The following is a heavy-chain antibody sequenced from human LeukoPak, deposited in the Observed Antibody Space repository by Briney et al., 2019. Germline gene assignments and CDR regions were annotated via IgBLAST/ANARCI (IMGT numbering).Heavy chain of an antibody. CDR2: INWNGGST. CDR1: GFTFDDYG. J-gene: IGHJ4*02. D-gene: IGHD3-10*01. CDR3: ARNTWVRGVGYYFDY. Sequence: GGSLRLSCAASGFTFDDYGMSWVRQAPGKGLEWVSGINWNGGSTGYADSVKGRFTISRDNDKHSLYLQMNSLRAEDTALYYCARNTWVRGVGYYFDYWGQGTLVTVSS. V-gene: IGHV3-20*04.